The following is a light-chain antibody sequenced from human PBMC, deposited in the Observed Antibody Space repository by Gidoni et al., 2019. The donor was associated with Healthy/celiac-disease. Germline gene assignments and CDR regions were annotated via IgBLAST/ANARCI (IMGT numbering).Light chain of an antibody. CDR1: SSDVGGYNY. CDR3: CSYAGSYIYV. J-gene: IGLJ1*01. Sequence: QSALTQPRSVSGSPGQSVTISCTGTSSDVGGYNYVYWYQQHPGKAPKLRLYDVSKRPSGLPDRFSGSKSGNTASLTISVLQAEDEADYYCCSYAGSYIYVFGTGTKVTVL. CDR2: DVS. V-gene: IGLV2-11*01.